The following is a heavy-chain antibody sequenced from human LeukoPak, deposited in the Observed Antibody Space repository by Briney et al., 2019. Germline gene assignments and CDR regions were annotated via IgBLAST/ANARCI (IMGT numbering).Heavy chain of an antibody. CDR3: ASQLLSDYYYYGMDV. CDR1: GYTFTNYD. CDR2: MNPNSGST. Sequence: ASVKVSCKASGYTFTNYDINWVRQATGQGLEWLGWMNPNSGSTGYAQNFQGRITMTRNTSITTAYMELSRLRSDDTAVYYCASQLLSDYYYYGMDVWGQGTTVTVSS. D-gene: IGHD2-2*01. V-gene: IGHV1-8*01. J-gene: IGHJ6*02.